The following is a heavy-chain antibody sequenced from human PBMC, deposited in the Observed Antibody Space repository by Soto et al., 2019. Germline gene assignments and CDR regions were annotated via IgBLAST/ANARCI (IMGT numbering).Heavy chain of an antibody. CDR3: ARADSVLVAKGFDL. V-gene: IGHV4-39*07. D-gene: IGHD2-8*02. CDR2: IYHNGRA. CDR1: GDSISRGFYY. J-gene: IGHJ4*02. Sequence: SETLSLTCTVSGDSISRGFYYWTWVRQSPGKGLEWIGEIYHNGRAFDNPSLKGRVTISIDKSNNQFSLNLTSVTAADTAVYYCARADSVLVAKGFDLWGQGTLVTVSS.